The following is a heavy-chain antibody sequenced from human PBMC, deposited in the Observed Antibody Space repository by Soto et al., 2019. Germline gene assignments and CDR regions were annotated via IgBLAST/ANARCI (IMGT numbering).Heavy chain of an antibody. CDR2: ISSSSSYI. V-gene: IGHV3-21*01. Sequence: EVQLVESGGGLVKPGGSLRLSCAASGFTFSSYSMNWVRQAPGKGLEWVSSISSSSSYIYYADSVKGRFTISRDNAKNSLYLQMNGPRAEDTAVYYCARATYYYDSSGYYYLDYWGQGTLVTVSS. D-gene: IGHD3-22*01. CDR1: GFTFSSYS. J-gene: IGHJ4*02. CDR3: ARATYYYDSSGYYYLDY.